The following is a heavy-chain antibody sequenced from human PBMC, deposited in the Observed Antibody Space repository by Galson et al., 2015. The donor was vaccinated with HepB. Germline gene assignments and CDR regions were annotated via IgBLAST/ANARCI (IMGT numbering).Heavy chain of an antibody. Sequence: SLRLSCAASGFTFSNAWMSWVRQAPGKGLEWVGRIKSKTDGGTTDYAAPVKGRFTISRDDSKNTLYLQMNSLKTEDTAVYYCTTSYEDIAAAGNSIIKYYYYGMDVWGQGTTVTVSS. D-gene: IGHD6-13*01. J-gene: IGHJ6*02. V-gene: IGHV3-15*01. CDR3: TTSYEDIAAAGNSIIKYYYYGMDV. CDR2: IKSKTDGGTT. CDR1: GFTFSNAW.